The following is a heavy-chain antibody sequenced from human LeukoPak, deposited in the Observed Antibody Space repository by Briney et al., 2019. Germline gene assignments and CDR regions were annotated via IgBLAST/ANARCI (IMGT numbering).Heavy chain of an antibody. D-gene: IGHD3-16*01. CDR3: ARDILGFWGLGDV. CDR1: GGSIKSYY. V-gene: IGHV4-4*09. Sequence: SETLSLTCTVSGGSIKSYYWSWIRQPPGKGLEWIGYIYTSGTTNSNPSLKSRVSISADTSKNEISLKLNSVTAADTAVYYCARDILGFWGLGDVWGKGTTVTVSS. J-gene: IGHJ6*04. CDR2: IYTSGTT.